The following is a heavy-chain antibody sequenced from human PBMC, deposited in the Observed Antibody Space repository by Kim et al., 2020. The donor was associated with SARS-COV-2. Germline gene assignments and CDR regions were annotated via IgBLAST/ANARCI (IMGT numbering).Heavy chain of an antibody. CDR3: ARAVMVRGVIDAFDI. V-gene: IGHV1-69*01. Sequence: YARKFQGRVTITADESTSTAYMELSSLRSEDTAVYYCARAVMVRGVIDAFDIWGQGTMVTVSS. J-gene: IGHJ3*02. D-gene: IGHD3-10*01.